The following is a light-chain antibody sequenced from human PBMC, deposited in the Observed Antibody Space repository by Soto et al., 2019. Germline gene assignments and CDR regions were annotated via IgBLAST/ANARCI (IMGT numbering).Light chain of an antibody. CDR3: QQGNSFPLT. CDR2: SAS. V-gene: IGKV1-12*01. Sequence: DIPMTQSPSSVSASVGDRVTITCRASQHISSWLAWYQHKPGKAPKLLIYSASSLQSGVPSRFSGSRSETEFTLSISSLQPEDSATYYCQQGNSFPLTFGGGTKVEI. CDR1: QHISSW. J-gene: IGKJ4*01.